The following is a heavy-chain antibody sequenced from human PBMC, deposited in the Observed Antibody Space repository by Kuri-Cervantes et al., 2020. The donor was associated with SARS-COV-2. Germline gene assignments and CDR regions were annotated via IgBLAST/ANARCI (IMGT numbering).Heavy chain of an antibody. J-gene: IGHJ4*02. V-gene: IGHV4-34*01. CDR3: ARGSHYGSGSSNEDFDY. CDR2: INHSGST. D-gene: IGHD3-10*01. Sequence: ESLKISCAVYGGSFSGYYWSWIRQPPGKGLEWIGEINHSGSTNYNPSLKSRVTVSVDTSKNQFSLKLSSVTAADTAVYYCARGSHYGSGSSNEDFDYWGQGTLVTVSS. CDR1: GGSFSGYY.